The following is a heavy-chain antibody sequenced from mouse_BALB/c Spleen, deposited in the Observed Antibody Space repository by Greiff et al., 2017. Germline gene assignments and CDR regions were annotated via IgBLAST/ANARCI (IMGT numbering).Heavy chain of an antibody. CDR1: GYSFTSYW. J-gene: IGHJ2*01. CDR3: TREGSNWYYLDY. V-gene: IGHV1-5*01. CDR2: IYPGNSDT. Sequence: VQLQQSGPVLARPGASVKMSCKASGYSFTSYWMHWVKQRPGQGLEWIGAIYPGNSDTSYNQKFKGKAKLTAVTSASTAYMELSSLTNEDSAVYYCTREGSNWYYLDYWGQGTTLTVSS. D-gene: IGHD4-1*01.